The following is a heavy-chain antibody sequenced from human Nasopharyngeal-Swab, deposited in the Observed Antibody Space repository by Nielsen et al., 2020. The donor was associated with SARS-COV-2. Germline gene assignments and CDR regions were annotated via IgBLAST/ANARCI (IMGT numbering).Heavy chain of an antibody. CDR2: IYYSGST. J-gene: IGHJ5*02. D-gene: IGHD3-10*01. V-gene: IGHV4-31*03. CDR1: GGSISSGGYY. CDR3: ARGFRRYGSGSYRENWFDP. Sequence: SETLSLTCTVSGGSISSGGYYWSWIRQHPGKGLEWIGYIYYSGSTYYNPSLKSRVTISVDTSKNQFSLKLSSVTAADTAVYYCARGFRRYGSGSYRENWFDPWGQGTLVTVSS.